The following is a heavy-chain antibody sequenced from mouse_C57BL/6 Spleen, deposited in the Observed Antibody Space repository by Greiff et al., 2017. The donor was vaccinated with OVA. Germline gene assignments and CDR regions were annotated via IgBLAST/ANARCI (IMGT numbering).Heavy chain of an antibody. CDR1: GYTFTGYW. CDR3: ARGDYGSSYGWFAY. J-gene: IGHJ3*01. Sequence: QVQLKQSGAELMKPGASVKLSCKATGYTFTGYWIEWVKQRPGHGLEWIGEILPGSGRTNYNEKFKGKATFTADTSSNTAYMQLSSLTTEDSAIYYCARGDYGSSYGWFAYWGQGTLVTVSA. D-gene: IGHD1-1*01. V-gene: IGHV1-9*01. CDR2: ILPGSGRT.